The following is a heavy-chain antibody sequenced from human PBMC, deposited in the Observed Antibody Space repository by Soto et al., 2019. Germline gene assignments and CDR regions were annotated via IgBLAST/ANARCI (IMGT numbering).Heavy chain of an antibody. V-gene: IGHV5-51*01. D-gene: IGHD6-13*01. J-gene: IGHJ6*02. Sequence: PXESLTISRKGSGYSFTSYWIGLVRQMPGKGLEWMGIIYPGDSDTRYSPSFQGQVTISADKSISTAYLQWSSLKASDTAMYYCARQSPSGYSSSWSYYYGMDVWGQGTTVTVSS. CDR3: ARQSPSGYSSSWSYYYGMDV. CDR2: IYPGDSDT. CDR1: GYSFTSYW.